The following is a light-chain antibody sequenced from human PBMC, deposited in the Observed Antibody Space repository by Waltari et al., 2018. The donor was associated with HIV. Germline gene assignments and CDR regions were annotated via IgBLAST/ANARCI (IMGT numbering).Light chain of an antibody. CDR3: QTWGTGSVV. Sequence: QLVVTQSPSVSASLGASVKLTCTLSSGHSAYAIAWLQQQPEKGPRYLMRLNSDGTHTKGDGIPDRVSGSSSGTERYLTISSLQSEDGADYYCQTWGTGSVVFGGGTKVTVL. V-gene: IGLV4-69*02. J-gene: IGLJ2*01. CDR2: LNSDGTH. CDR1: SGHSAYA.